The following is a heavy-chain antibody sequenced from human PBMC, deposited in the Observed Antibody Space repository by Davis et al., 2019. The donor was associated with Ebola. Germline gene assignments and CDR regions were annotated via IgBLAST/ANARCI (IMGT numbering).Heavy chain of an antibody. CDR2: INHSGST. J-gene: IGHJ5*02. V-gene: IGHV4-39*07. CDR3: ARMDYYYGSGTNRFDP. Sequence: MPSETLSLTCTVSGGSISSGGYYWSWIRQPPGKGLEWIGEINHSGSTNYNPSLKSRVTISVDTSKNQFSLKLSSVTAADTAVYYCARMDYYYGSGTNRFDPWGQGTLVTVSS. D-gene: IGHD3-10*01. CDR1: GGSISSGGYY.